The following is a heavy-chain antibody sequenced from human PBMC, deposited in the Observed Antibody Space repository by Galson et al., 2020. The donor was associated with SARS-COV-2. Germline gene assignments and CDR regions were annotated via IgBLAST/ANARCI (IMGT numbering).Heavy chain of an antibody. D-gene: IGHD3-22*01. CDR1: GFTFSSYW. V-gene: IGHV3-74*01. CDR3: ARALVGYDSSGYYPY. J-gene: IGHJ4*02. Sequence: GGSLRLSCAASGFTFSSYWVHWVRQAPGKGLVWVSRINSDGSSTGYADSVKGRFTISRDNAKNTLYLQMNSLRAEDTAVYYCARALVGYDSSGYYPYWGQGTLVTVSS. CDR2: INSDGSST.